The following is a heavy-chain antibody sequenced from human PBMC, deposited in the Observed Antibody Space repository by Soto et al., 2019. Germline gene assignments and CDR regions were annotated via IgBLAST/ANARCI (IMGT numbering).Heavy chain of an antibody. V-gene: IGHV3-15*07. J-gene: IGHJ6*02. CDR2: IKSKTDGGTT. Sequence: PGGSLRLSCAASGFTFSNAWMNWVRQAPGKGLEWVGRIKSKTDGGTTDYAAPVKGRFTISRDDSKNTLYLQMNSLKTEDTAVYYCSSSGPSGYDSNYYYYYGMDVWGQGTTVTVSS. D-gene: IGHD5-12*01. CDR3: SSSGPSGYDSNYYYYYGMDV. CDR1: GFTFSNAW.